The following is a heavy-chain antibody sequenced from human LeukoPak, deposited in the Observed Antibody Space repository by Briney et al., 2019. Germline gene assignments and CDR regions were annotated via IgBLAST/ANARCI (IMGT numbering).Heavy chain of an antibody. CDR1: GFTSSNYW. J-gene: IGHJ4*02. D-gene: IGHD1-14*01. CDR2: ISNDGSDT. V-gene: IGHV3-74*01. Sequence: GGSLRLSCVASGFTSSNYWMHWVRQAPGKGLVWVSGISNDGSDTGYADSVKGRFTISRDNAANMLHLQMNGLRVEDTAVYYCARDPAASSLTRFDYWGQGTLVTVSS. CDR3: ARDPAASSLTRFDY.